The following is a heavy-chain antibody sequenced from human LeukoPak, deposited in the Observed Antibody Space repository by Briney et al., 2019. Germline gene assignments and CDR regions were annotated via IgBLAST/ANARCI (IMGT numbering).Heavy chain of an antibody. V-gene: IGHV3-66*01. CDR1: GFTVGTNS. Sequence: PGGSLRLSCAASGFTVGTNSMSWVRQSPGKGLEWVSVIYSGGSTYYADSVNGRFTISRDNSRNTLLLQMNSLRAEDTAVYYCARGSITYYYDSSGYDFDYWGQGTLVTVSS. CDR2: IYSGGST. J-gene: IGHJ4*02. D-gene: IGHD3-22*01. CDR3: ARGSITYYYDSSGYDFDY.